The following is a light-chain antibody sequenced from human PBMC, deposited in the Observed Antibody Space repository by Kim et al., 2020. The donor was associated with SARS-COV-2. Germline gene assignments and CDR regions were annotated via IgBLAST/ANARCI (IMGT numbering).Light chain of an antibody. CDR3: QSYDSSNPSWV. CDR1: SGSIASNY. V-gene: IGLV6-57*04. J-gene: IGLJ3*02. CDR2: EDN. Sequence: NFMLTQPHSVSESPGKTVTISCTRSSGSIASNYVQWYQQRPGSAPTTVIYEDNQRTSGVPDRFSGSIDSSSNSASLTISGLKTEDEADYYCQSYDSSNPSWVFGGGTQLTVL.